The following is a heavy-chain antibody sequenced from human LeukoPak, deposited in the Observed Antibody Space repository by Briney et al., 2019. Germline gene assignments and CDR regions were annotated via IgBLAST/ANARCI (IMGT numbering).Heavy chain of an antibody. D-gene: IGHD5-18*01. CDR1: GFTFSTYW. V-gene: IGHV3-21*01. J-gene: IGHJ4*02. Sequence: PGGSLRLSCAASGFTFSTYWMQWVRQAPGKGLEWVSSISSSGSYIYYADSVKGRFTISRDNAKNSLYLQMNSLRAEDTAVYFCARLHSYDLDYWGQGTLVTVSS. CDR3: ARLHSYDLDY. CDR2: ISSSGSYI.